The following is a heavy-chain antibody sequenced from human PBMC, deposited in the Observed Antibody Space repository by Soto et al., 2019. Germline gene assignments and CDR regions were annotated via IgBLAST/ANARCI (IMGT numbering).Heavy chain of an antibody. CDR3: AKVYDYVWGSYRPPFAMDV. D-gene: IGHD3-16*02. Sequence: GGSLRLSCAASGFTFSSYAMSWVRQAPGKGLEWVSAISGSGGSTYYADSVKGRFTISRDNSKNTLYLQMNSLRAEDTAVYYCAKVYDYVWGSYRPPFAMDVWGQGTTVTV. J-gene: IGHJ6*02. V-gene: IGHV3-23*01. CDR1: GFTFSSYA. CDR2: ISGSGGST.